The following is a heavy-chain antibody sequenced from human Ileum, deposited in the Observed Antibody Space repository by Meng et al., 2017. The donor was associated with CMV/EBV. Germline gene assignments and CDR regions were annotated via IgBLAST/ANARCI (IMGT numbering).Heavy chain of an antibody. J-gene: IGHJ4*01. V-gene: IGHV2-5*02. CDR3: ARNYYDSGPFQY. D-gene: IGHD3-22*01. Sequence: QITLKESGPTLVKPTQTLTLTCTFSWFSLSTTGVGVGWIRQPPGKALEWLALIYWDDDKRYSPSLKSRLTITKDTSKNQVVLTMTNMDPVDTATYYCARNYYDSGPFQYWGQGTLVTDSS. CDR2: IYWDDDK. CDR1: WFSLSTTGVG.